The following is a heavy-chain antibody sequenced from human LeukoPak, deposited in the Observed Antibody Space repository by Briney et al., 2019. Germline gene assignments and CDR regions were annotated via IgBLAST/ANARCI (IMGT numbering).Heavy chain of an antibody. CDR2: IWSDGSNK. J-gene: IGHJ4*02. CDR1: GFTFSDYG. V-gene: IGHV3-33*01. CDR3: VRASGSFDY. Sequence: SGGSLRLSCAAPGFTFSDYGIHWVRQAPGKGLEWVAVIWSDGSNKYYADSVKGRFTISRDNSKKTLYLQMNSLRVEDTAVYYCVRASGSFDYWGQGTLVTVSS. D-gene: IGHD3-10*01.